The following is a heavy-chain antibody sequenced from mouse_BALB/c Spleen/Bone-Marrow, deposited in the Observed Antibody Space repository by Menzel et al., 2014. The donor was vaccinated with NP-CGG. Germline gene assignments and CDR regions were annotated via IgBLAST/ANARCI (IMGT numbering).Heavy chain of an antibody. V-gene: IGHV4-1*02. CDR1: GFDFSRYW. Sequence: EVKVVESGGGLVQPGGSLKLSCAASGFDFSRYWMSWVRQAPGKGLEWIGEINPDSSTINYTPSLKDKFIISRDNAKNTLHLQMRKVRSEDTALYYCARQGYYGYSDYWGQGTTLTVSS. J-gene: IGHJ2*01. CDR3: ARQGYYGYSDY. D-gene: IGHD1-2*01. CDR2: INPDSSTI.